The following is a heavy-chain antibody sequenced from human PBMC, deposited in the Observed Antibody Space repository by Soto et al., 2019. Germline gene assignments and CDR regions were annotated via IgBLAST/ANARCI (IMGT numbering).Heavy chain of an antibody. CDR1: GFTFSSYW. Sequence: PGGSLRLSCAASGFTFSSYWMHWVRQAPGKGLVWVSRINSDGSSTSYADSVKGRFTISRDNAKNTLYLQMNSLRAEDTAVYYCARDQESLDYCISTSCYELYGMDVWGQGTTVTVSS. J-gene: IGHJ6*02. CDR2: INSDGSST. CDR3: ARDQESLDYCISTSCYELYGMDV. V-gene: IGHV3-74*01. D-gene: IGHD2-2*01.